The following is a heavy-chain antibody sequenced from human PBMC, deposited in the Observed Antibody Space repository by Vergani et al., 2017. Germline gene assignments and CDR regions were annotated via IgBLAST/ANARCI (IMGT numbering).Heavy chain of an antibody. CDR1: GGTFSSYT. D-gene: IGHD4-11*01. J-gene: IGHJ5*02. CDR2: IIPILGIA. V-gene: IGHV1-69*02. Sequence: QVQLVQSGAEVKKPGSSVKVSCKASGGTFSSYTISWVRQAPGQGLEWMGRIIPILGIANYAQKFQGRVTITADKSTSTAYMELSSLSSEDTAVYYCSRVALQFGQNNWFDPWGQGTLVTVSS. CDR3: SRVALQFGQNNWFDP.